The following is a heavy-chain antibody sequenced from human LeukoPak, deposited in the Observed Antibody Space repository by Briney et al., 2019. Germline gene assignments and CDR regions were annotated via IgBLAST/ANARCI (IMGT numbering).Heavy chain of an antibody. CDR1: GGSISSSNW. D-gene: IGHD4-23*01. CDR2: IYHSGST. Sequence: SGTLSLTCAVSGGSISSSNWWSWVRQPPGKGLEWIGAIYHSGSTNYNPSPKSRVTISVDKCTNQFSLKLSSVTAADTAVYYCARAPYYGGRTPPNWFDPWGQGTLVTVSS. J-gene: IGHJ5*02. CDR3: ARAPYYGGRTPPNWFDP. V-gene: IGHV4-4*02.